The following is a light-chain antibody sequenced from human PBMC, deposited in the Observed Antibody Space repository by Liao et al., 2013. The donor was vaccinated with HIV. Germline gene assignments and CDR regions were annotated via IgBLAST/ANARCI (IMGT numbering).Light chain of an antibody. Sequence: YDLTQPPSVSVSPGQTASITCSGDGLGDNYVSWYQQKPGQSPVLVIYQDTNRPSGIPARFSGSNSGNTATLTISETQALDEADYYCQASDSTTDVVFGGGTRLTVV. J-gene: IGLJ2*01. CDR2: QDT. CDR3: QASDSTTDVV. CDR1: GLGDNY. V-gene: IGLV3-1*01.